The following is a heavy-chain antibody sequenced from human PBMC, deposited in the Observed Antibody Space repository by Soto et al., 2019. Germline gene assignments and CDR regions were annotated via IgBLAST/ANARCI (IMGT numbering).Heavy chain of an antibody. CDR3: ARGDFWSGYAYDY. J-gene: IGHJ4*02. V-gene: IGHV4-30-2*01. CDR2: IYHGGNT. D-gene: IGHD3-3*01. Sequence: SETLSLTCGVSGGSISSGGYSWTWIRQPPGKGLEWIGYIYHGGNTYYNPSLKSRVIISVDRSKNQFSLKLNSVTAADTAVYYCARGDFWSGYAYDYWGQGTLVTVSS. CDR1: GGSISSGGYS.